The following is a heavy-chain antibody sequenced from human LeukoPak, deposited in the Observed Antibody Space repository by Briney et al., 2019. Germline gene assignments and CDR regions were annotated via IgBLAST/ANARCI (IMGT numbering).Heavy chain of an antibody. D-gene: IGHD3-3*01. CDR3: VHRKGVAYDFWSGYSNFDY. V-gene: IGHV2-5*04. J-gene: IGHJ4*02. CDR2: IFWNDDK. CDR1: GFSLSTTGEG. Sequence: SGPTLVNPTQTLTLTCTFSGFSLSTTGEGVAWIRQPPGRALEWLALIFWNDDKTYSPSLKRWFTITKDTSKNQVVLTMTNMDPVDTGTYFCVHRKGVAYDFWSGYSNFDYWGQGALVTVSS.